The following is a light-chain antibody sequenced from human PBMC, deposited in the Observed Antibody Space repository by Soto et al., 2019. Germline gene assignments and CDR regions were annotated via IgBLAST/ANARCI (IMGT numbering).Light chain of an antibody. CDR1: QSVSSW. CDR2: KAS. Sequence: DIQMTQSPSTLSASVGDRVTITCRASQSVSSWLAWYQQKPGKPPKLLIYKASNLQSGVPSRFSGSGSGTEFTLTISSLQPDDFATYYCQQYNSYPLTFGGGAKVEIK. J-gene: IGKJ4*01. CDR3: QQYNSYPLT. V-gene: IGKV1-5*03.